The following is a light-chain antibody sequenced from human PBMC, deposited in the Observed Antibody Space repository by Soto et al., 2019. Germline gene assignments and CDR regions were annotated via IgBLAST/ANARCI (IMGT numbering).Light chain of an antibody. CDR2: DVS. V-gene: IGLV2-11*01. Sequence: QSALTQPRSVSGSPGQSVTISCTGSSSDVGGYNYVSWYQQHPGKAPKLMIYDVSKRPSGVPDRFSGSKSGNTASLTISGLQAEDEADYYCCSYADSYTFGYVFGTGTKLTVL. CDR1: SSDVGGYNY. CDR3: CSYADSYTFGYV. J-gene: IGLJ1*01.